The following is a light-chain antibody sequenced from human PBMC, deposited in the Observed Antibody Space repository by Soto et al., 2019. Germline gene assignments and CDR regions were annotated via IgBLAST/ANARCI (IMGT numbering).Light chain of an antibody. CDR1: QSVTNH. V-gene: IGKV3-15*01. J-gene: IGKJ2*01. CDR3: QQYHSWPHT. CDR2: GAF. Sequence: ETVLTQSPATMSVSPGERAAFSCKASQSVTNHLAWYQQKPGKVPRILIYGAFTKAPGIPARFSGSGSGTEFTLSISSLQSEDFAMYHCQQYHSWPHTFGQGPKLEIK.